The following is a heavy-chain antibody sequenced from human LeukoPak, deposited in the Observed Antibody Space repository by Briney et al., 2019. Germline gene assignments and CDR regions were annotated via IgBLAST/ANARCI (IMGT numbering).Heavy chain of an antibody. J-gene: IGHJ4*02. Sequence: GGSLRLSCAASGFTFSTYWMSWVRQAPGKGLEWVANIKQDGSEKYYVDSVKGRFTISRDNSKNTLYLQMNSLRAEDTAVYYCAKYVVVTAILGYWGQGTLVTVSS. CDR1: GFTFSTYW. D-gene: IGHD2-21*02. CDR3: AKYVVVTAILGY. CDR2: IKQDGSEK. V-gene: IGHV3-7*03.